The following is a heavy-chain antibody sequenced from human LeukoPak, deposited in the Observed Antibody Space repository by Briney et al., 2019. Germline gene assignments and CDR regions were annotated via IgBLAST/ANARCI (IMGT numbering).Heavy chain of an antibody. D-gene: IGHD2-21*02. CDR2: ISWNSGSI. CDR1: GFTFDDYA. Sequence: SLRLSCAASGFTFDDYAMHWVRQAPGKGLEWVSGISWNSGSIGYADSVKGRFTISRDNAKNSLYLQMNSLRAEDTALYYCAKDGERAYCGGDCYLDHYYGMDAWGQGTTVTASS. V-gene: IGHV3-9*01. J-gene: IGHJ6*02. CDR3: AKDGERAYCGGDCYLDHYYGMDA.